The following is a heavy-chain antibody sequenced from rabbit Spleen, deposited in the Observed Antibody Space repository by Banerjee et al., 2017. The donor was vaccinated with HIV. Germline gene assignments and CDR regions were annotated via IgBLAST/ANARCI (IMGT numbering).Heavy chain of an antibody. Sequence: QSLEESGGDLVKPGASLTLTCKASGFDFSSSYWSCWVRQAPGKGLEWIACIHTGSSGSARYASWVKSRFTISKTSSTTVTLQMTRLTAADTATYFCARDTSSSFSSYGMDLWGPGTLVTVS. V-gene: IGHV1S40*01. D-gene: IGHD1-1*01. CDR3: ARDTSSSFSSYGMDL. CDR2: IHTGSSGSA. J-gene: IGHJ6*01. CDR1: GFDFSSSYW.